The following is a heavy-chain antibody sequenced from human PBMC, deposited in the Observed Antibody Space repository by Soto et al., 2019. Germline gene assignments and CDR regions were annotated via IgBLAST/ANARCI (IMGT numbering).Heavy chain of an antibody. J-gene: IGHJ6*02. CDR3: AGWMATTNYYYYGMDV. V-gene: IGHV4-30-2*01. Sequence: SSETLSLTCAVSGGSISSGGYSWNWIRQPPGEGLEWIGYIYHSGSTLYNPSLKSRVTISVDKSKNQFSLKLSSVTAADTAVYYCAGWMATTNYYYYGMDVWGQGTTVTVSS. D-gene: IGHD5-12*01. CDR1: GGSISSGGYS. CDR2: IYHSGST.